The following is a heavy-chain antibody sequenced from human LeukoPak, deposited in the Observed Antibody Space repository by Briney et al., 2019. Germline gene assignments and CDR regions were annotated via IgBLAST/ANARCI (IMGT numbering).Heavy chain of an antibody. CDR1: GFTFSNYS. J-gene: IGHJ3*02. D-gene: IGHD2-15*01. CDR2: ITTNGGST. V-gene: IGHV3-64*01. Sequence: GGSLRLSCAAPGFTFSNYSMNWVRQAPGKGLEYVSAITTNGGSTYYANSVKGRFTISRDNSKNTLYLQMGSLRAEDMAVYYCARPQGRYCTGGSCWGAFDIWGQGTMVIVSS. CDR3: ARPQGRYCTGGSCWGAFDI.